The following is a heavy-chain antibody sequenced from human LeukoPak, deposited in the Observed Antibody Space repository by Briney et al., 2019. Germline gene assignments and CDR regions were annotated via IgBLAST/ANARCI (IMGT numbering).Heavy chain of an antibody. D-gene: IGHD2-15*01. CDR1: GFTFSSYG. J-gene: IGHJ6*03. CDR3: AREHLGYCSGGSCRLNYYYYYMDV. V-gene: IGHV3-30*04. CDR2: ISYDGSNK. Sequence: GGSLRLSCAASGFTFSSYGKHWVRQAPGKGMGWVAVISYDGSNKYYADSVKDRFTISRDNSKNPLYLQMNSLRAEDTAVYYCAREHLGYCSGGSCRLNYYYYYMDVWGKGTTVTVSS.